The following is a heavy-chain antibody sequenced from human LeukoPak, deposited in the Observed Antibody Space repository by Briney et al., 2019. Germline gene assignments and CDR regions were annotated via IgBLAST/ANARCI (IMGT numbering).Heavy chain of an antibody. J-gene: IGHJ4*02. CDR2: IYYSGST. D-gene: IGHD3-9*01. Sequence: SETLSLTCTVSGGSISSSSYYWGWIRQPPGKGLEWIGSIYYSGSTYYNPSLKSRVTISVDTSKNQFSLKLSSVTAADTAVYYCARGYFDWFYSPYYFDYWGQGTLVTVSS. CDR3: ARGYFDWFYSPYYFDY. CDR1: GGSISSSSYY. V-gene: IGHV4-39*01.